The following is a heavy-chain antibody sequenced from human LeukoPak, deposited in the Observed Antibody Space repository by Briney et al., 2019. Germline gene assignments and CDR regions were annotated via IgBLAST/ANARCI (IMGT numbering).Heavy chain of an antibody. CDR2: ISSDRNVI. CDR3: AGSKYPEPQDLNF. Sequence: GGSLRLSCAASGFTFDIYETNWVRQVPGKGLEWISYISSDRNVIYYADSVKGRFTISRDNAKYSLYLQMNSLRAEDTAVYYCAGSKYPEPQDLNFWGQGTLVAVSS. D-gene: IGHD4-11*01. J-gene: IGHJ4*02. CDR1: GFTFDIYE. V-gene: IGHV3-48*03.